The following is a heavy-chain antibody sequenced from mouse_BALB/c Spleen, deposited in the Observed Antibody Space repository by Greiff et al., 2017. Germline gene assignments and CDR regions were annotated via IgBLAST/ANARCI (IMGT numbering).Heavy chain of an antibody. CDR3: TRGLGLRSWFAY. J-gene: IGHJ3*01. V-gene: IGHV5-6-4*01. CDR2: ISIGGSYT. CDR1: GFTFSSYT. Sequence: DVHLVESGGGLVKPGGSLKLSCAASGFTFSSYTMSWVRQTPEKRLEWVATISIGGSYTYYPDSVKGRFTISRDNAKNTLYLQMSSLKSEDTAMYYCTRGLGLRSWFAYWGQGTLVTVSA. D-gene: IGHD1-1*01.